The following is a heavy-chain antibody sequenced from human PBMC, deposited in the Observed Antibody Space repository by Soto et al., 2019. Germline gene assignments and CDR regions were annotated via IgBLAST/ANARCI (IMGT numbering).Heavy chain of an antibody. CDR3: ARGGPSYLYYYSYYMDV. J-gene: IGHJ6*03. D-gene: IGHD3-10*01. V-gene: IGHV4-34*01. CDR1: GGSFSGYY. CDR2: INHSGST. Sequence: QVQLQQWGAGLLKPSETLSLTCAVYGGSFSGYYWSWIRQPPGKGLEWIGEINHSGSTNYNPSLKSRVTISVDTSKNQFSLKLSSVTAADTAVYYCARGGPSYLYYYSYYMDVWGKGTTVTVSS.